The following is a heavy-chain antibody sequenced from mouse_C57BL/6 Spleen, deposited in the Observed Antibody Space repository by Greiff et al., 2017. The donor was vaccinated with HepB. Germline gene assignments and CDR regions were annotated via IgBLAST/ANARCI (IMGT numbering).Heavy chain of an antibody. J-gene: IGHJ3*01. V-gene: IGHV1-52*01. CDR3: ARWGSLYDYDGWFAY. D-gene: IGHD2-4*01. Sequence: QVQLQQPGAELVRPGSSVKLSCKASGYTFTSYWMHWVKQRPIQGLEWIGNIDPSDSETHYNQKFKDKATLTVDKSSSTAYMQLSSLTSEDSAVYYCARWGSLYDYDGWFAYWGQGTLVTVSA. CDR2: IDPSDSET. CDR1: GYTFTSYW.